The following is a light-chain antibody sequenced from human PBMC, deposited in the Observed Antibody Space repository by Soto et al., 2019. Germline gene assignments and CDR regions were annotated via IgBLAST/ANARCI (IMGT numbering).Light chain of an antibody. Sequence: QAVVTQPASVSGSPGQWITISCTGTSSDVGDYNHVSWYQQHPGKAPKLMIYDVSHRPSGVSNRFSGSKSGNTASLTISGLQAEDEADYYCSSYTTSSTLFGAGTKLTVL. CDR1: SSDVGDYNH. CDR2: DVS. J-gene: IGLJ2*01. V-gene: IGLV2-14*03. CDR3: SSYTTSSTL.